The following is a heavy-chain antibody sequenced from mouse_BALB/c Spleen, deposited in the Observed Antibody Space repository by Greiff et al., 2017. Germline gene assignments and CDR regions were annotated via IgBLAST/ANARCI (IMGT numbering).Heavy chain of an antibody. J-gene: IGHJ3*01. V-gene: IGHV2-9*02. CDR1: GFSLTSYG. CDR3: ARERGIYYDYDGFVY. Sequence: QVQLKESGPGLVAPSQSLSITCTVSGFSLTSYGVHWVRQPPGKGLEWLGVIWAGGSTNYNSALMSRLSISKDNSKSQVFLKMNSLQTDDTAMYYCARERGIYYDYDGFVYWGQGTLVTVSA. D-gene: IGHD2-4*01. CDR2: IWAGGST.